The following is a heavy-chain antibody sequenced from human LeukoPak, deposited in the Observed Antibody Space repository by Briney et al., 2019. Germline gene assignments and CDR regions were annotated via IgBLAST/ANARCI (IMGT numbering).Heavy chain of an antibody. CDR3: ARDPRYYYGSGSFDY. J-gene: IGHJ4*02. Sequence: ASVKVSCKTSGYTFTDYYIHWVRQATGQGLEWMGWINPNSGGTNYAHKFQGRVTMTRDTSISTVYMELSRLRSDDTAVYYCARDPRYYYGSGSFDYWGQGTLVTVSS. V-gene: IGHV1-2*07. CDR2: INPNSGGT. CDR1: GYTFTDYY. D-gene: IGHD3-10*01.